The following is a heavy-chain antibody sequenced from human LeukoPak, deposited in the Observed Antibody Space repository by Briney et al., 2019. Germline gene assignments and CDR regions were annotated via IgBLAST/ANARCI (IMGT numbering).Heavy chain of an antibody. CDR2: IYHSGST. CDR3: ARGDGDGDYVRWAQFYYFDY. J-gene: IGHJ4*02. V-gene: IGHV4-4*02. Sequence: SETLSLTCTVSGGSISSSNWWSWVRQPPGKGLEWIGEIYHSGSTNYNPSLKSRVTISVDKSKNQFSLKLSSVTAADTAVYYCARGDGDGDYVRWAQFYYFDYWGQGTLVTVSS. CDR1: GGSISSSNW. D-gene: IGHD4-17*01.